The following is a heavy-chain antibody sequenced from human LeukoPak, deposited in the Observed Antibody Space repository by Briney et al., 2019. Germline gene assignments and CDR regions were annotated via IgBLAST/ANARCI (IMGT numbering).Heavy chain of an antibody. D-gene: IGHD6-13*01. CDR3: AREEEAAADDYYYYGMDV. V-gene: IGHV3-30-3*01. Sequence: PGGSLRLSCAASGFTFSSYAMHWVRQAPGKGLEWVAVISYDGSNKYYADSVKGRFTISRDNSKNTLYLQMNSLRAEDTAVYYCAREEEAAADDYYYYGMDVWGQGTTVTVSS. CDR1: GFTFSSYA. CDR2: ISYDGSNK. J-gene: IGHJ6*02.